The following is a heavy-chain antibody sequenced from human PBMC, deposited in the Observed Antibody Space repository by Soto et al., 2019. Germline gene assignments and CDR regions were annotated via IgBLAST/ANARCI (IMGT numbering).Heavy chain of an antibody. CDR1: GGTFSSYA. V-gene: IGHV1-69*01. D-gene: IGHD6-19*01. CDR2: ISPIFGTA. J-gene: IGHJ4*02. Sequence: QVQLVQSGAEVKKPGSSVKVSCKASGGTFSSYAISWVRQAPGQGLEWMGGISPIFGTANYAQKIQGRVTISADESTSTAYMELSSLRSEDTAVYYCARVGSDSSGWYGVGYWGQGTLVTVSS. CDR3: ARVGSDSSGWYGVGY.